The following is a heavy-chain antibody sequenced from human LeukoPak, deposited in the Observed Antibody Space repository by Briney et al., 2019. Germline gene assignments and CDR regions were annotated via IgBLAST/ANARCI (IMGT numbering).Heavy chain of an antibody. J-gene: IGHJ4*02. CDR3: ARRPYSSSWPFNY. CDR2: INHSGGST. CDR1: GGTFSGYY. V-gene: IGHV4-34*01. D-gene: IGHD6-13*01. Sequence: PSETLSLTCAVYGGTFSGYYWSWIRQPPGKGLEWIGEINHSGGSTNYSPSLKSRVTISVDTSKNQFSLKVSSVTAADTAVYYCARRPYSSSWPFNYWGQGTVVTVSS.